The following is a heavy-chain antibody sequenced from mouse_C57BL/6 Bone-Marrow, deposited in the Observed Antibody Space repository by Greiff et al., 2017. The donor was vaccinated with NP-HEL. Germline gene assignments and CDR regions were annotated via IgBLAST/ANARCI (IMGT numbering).Heavy chain of an antibody. Sequence: QVQLQQPGAELVKPGASVKMSCKASGYTFTSYWITWVKQRPGQGLEWIGDIYPGSGSTNYNEKLKSKATLTVDTSSSTAYMQLSSLTSEDSAVYYCARSLLLRYGVMDYWGQGTSVTVSS. CDR3: ARSLLLRYGVMDY. D-gene: IGHD1-1*01. J-gene: IGHJ4*01. V-gene: IGHV1-55*01. CDR1: GYTFTSYW. CDR2: IYPGSGST.